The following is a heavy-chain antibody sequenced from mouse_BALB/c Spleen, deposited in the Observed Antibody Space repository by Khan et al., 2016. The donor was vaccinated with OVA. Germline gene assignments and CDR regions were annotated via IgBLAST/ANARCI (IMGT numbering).Heavy chain of an antibody. D-gene: IGHD1-3*01. Sequence: QVQLKESGAELVRPGVSVRISCKGSGYSFTDFAMHWVKQSHAKSLEWIGVISTYYGDADYNQKSRGKATMTVDKSSSTAYMELARLTSEDSAIYYCARGSGNSRFAYWGQGTLVTVSA. CDR2: ISTYYGDA. CDR3: ARGSGNSRFAY. CDR1: GYSFTDFA. V-gene: IGHV1S137*01. J-gene: IGHJ3*01.